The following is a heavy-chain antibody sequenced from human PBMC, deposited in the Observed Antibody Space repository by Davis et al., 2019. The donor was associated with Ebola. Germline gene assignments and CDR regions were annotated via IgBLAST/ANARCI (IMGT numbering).Heavy chain of an antibody. CDR1: GYTFTSYG. CDR2: ISAYNGNT. Sequence: ASVKVSCKASGYTFTSYGISWVRQAPGQGLEWMGWISAYNGNTNYAQKLQGRVTMTTDTSTSTAYMELRSLRSDDTAVYYCAREGRRSRYGGNPGEPGYWGQGTLVTVSS. CDR3: AREGRRSRYGGNPGEPGY. J-gene: IGHJ4*02. V-gene: IGHV1-18*01. D-gene: IGHD4-23*01.